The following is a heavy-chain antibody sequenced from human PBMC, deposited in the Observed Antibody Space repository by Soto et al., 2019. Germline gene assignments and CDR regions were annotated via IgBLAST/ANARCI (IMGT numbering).Heavy chain of an antibody. D-gene: IGHD1-20*01. Sequence: QVQLQESGPRLVKPSQTLSLTCTVSGGSISSGGYYWSWIRQHPGKGLEWIGYIYYSGSTYYNPSLKSRVTIAVDTSKDQFSLKLSSVTAADTAVYYCARVGGINWFDPWGQGTLVTVSS. V-gene: IGHV4-31*03. CDR2: IYYSGST. CDR1: GGSISSGGYY. J-gene: IGHJ5*02. CDR3: ARVGGINWFDP.